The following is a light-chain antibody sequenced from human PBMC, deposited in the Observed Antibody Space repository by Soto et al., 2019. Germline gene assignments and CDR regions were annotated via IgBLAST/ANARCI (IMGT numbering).Light chain of an antibody. V-gene: IGLV2-8*01. Sequence: QSALTQPPYASGTPGQSVTISCTGSSRDVGAYEHVAWYEQHPGKAPKLIIYEVNKRPSGVPNRFSGSKSGNTASLIVSGLQAEDEAYYYCCSYAGSNTLVFGGGTKLTVL. CDR3: CSYAGSNTLV. CDR1: SRDVGAYEH. J-gene: IGLJ2*01. CDR2: EVN.